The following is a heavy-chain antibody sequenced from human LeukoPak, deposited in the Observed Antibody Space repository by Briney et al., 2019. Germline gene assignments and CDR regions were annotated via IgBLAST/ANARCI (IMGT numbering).Heavy chain of an antibody. D-gene: IGHD6-13*01. CDR2: INHSGST. V-gene: IGHV4-34*01. Sequence: SETLSLTCAVYGGSFSGYYWSWIRQPPGKGLEWIGEINHSGSTNYNPSLKSRVTISVDTSKNQFSLKLSSVTAADTAVYYCARGLTAAAGYAFDIWGQGTMVTVSS. CDR3: ARGLTAAAGYAFDI. J-gene: IGHJ3*02. CDR1: GGSFSGYY.